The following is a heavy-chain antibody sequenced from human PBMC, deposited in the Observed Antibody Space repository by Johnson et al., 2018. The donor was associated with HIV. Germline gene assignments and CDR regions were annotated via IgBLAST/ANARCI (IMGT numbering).Heavy chain of an antibody. CDR3: AKDSDKWAISGDDAFYI. D-gene: IGHD1-26*01. Sequence: QVQLVESGGGLVQPGGSLRLSCAASGFTFSNYGMHWVRQAPGKGLEWVAFIRYDGSNKYYADSVKGQFTISRDNSKNTLYLQMKSLRGEDTAVYYCAKDSDKWAISGDDAFYIWGQGTMVTVSS. CDR1: GFTFSNYG. V-gene: IGHV3-30*02. CDR2: IRYDGSNK. J-gene: IGHJ3*02.